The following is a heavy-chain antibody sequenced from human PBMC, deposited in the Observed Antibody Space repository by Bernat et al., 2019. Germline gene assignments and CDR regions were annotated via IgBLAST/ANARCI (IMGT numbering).Heavy chain of an antibody. D-gene: IGHD3-22*01. CDR2: INTDETET. Sequence: EVQLVESGGGLVQPGGSLRLSCAASGFTFSSNWMHWVRQAPGKGLVWVSRINTDETETDYADSVKGRFTISRDNAKNTVHLHMNSLRVEDTAVYYCGKMGDYDSSGFYGFVQHWGQGTLVSVSS. CDR3: GKMGDYDSSGFYGFVQH. J-gene: IGHJ1*01. CDR1: GFTFSSNW. V-gene: IGHV3-74*01.